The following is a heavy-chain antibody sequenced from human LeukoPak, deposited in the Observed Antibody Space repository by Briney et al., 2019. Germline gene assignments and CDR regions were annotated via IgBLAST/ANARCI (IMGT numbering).Heavy chain of an antibody. CDR3: ANGRGSSPNKDY. CDR1: GFTFSSYA. J-gene: IGHJ4*02. V-gene: IGHV3-30-3*01. D-gene: IGHD6-13*01. CDR2: ISYDGSNK. Sequence: PGRSLRLSCAASGFTFSSYAMHWVRQAPGKGLEWVAVISYDGSNKYYADSVKGRFTISRDNSKNTLYLQMNSLRAEDTAVYYCANGRGSSPNKDYWGQGTLVTVSS.